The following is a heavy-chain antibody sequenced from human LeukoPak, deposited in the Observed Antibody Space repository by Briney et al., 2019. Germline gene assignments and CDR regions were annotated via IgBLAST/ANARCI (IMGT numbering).Heavy chain of an antibody. CDR1: GYTFTSYY. V-gene: IGHV1-46*01. J-gene: IGHJ4*02. D-gene: IGHD5-18*01. CDR2: INPSGGST. CDR3: AREGAVATAMLSLDY. Sequence: GASVKVSCKASGYTFTSYYVHWVRQAPGQGLEWMGIINPSGGSTSYAQKFQGRVTMTSDMSTSTVYMELSSLRFDDTAIYYCAREGAVATAMLSLDYWGQGALVTVSS.